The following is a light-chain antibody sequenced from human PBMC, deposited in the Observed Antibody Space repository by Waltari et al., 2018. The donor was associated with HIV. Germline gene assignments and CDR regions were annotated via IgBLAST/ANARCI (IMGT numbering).Light chain of an antibody. J-gene: IGLJ3*02. Sequence: QSVVTQPPSASGAPGQTVTISCSGTNANIGRRFVSWYQQSPGTAPKLVIYQKDQRPSGVPYRFSGSKSGTSASLAISGLRSEDDADYYCASWDESLNGRVFGGGTKLTVL. V-gene: IGLV1-47*01. CDR1: NANIGRRF. CDR3: ASWDESLNGRV. CDR2: QKD.